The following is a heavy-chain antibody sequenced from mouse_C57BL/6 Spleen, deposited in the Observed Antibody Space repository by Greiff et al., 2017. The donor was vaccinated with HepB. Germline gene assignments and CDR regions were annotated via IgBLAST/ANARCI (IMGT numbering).Heavy chain of an antibody. V-gene: IGHV3-6*01. CDR1: GYSITSGYY. J-gene: IGHJ4*01. D-gene: IGHD2-3*01. Sequence: EVQVVESGPGLVKPSQSLSLTCSVTGYSITSGYYWNWIRQFPGNKLEWMGYISYDGSNNYNPSLKNRISITRDTSKNQFFLKLNSVTTEDTATYYCARDPLDGYYLYYAMDYWGQGTSVTVSS. CDR2: ISYDGSN. CDR3: ARDPLDGYYLYYAMDY.